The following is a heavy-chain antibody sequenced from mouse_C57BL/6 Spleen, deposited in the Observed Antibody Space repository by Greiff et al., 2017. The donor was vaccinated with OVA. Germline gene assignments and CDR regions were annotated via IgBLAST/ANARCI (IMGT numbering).Heavy chain of an antibody. CDR2: IDPSDSET. CDR1: GYTFTSYW. CDR3: ARGGGNSYEGYFDV. Sequence: VKLQESGAELVRPGSSVKLSCKASGYTFTSYWMHWVKQRPIQGLEWIGNIDPSDSETHYNQKFKDKATLTVDKSSSTAYMQLSSLTSEDSAVYYCARGGGNSYEGYFDVWGTGTTVTVSS. J-gene: IGHJ1*03. D-gene: IGHD1-1*01. V-gene: IGHV1-52*01.